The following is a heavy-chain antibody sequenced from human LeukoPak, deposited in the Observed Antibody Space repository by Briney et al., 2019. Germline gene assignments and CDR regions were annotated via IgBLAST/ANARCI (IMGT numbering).Heavy chain of an antibody. D-gene: IGHD3-10*01. V-gene: IGHV4-39*07. J-gene: IGHJ4*02. CDR2: IYYSGST. CDR3: ARNQYGSGSPLFDY. CDR1: GGSISSSSYY. Sequence: SETLSLTFTVSGGSISSSSYYWGWIRQPPGKGLEWIGSIYYSGSTYYNPSLKSRVTISVDTSKNQFSLKLSSVTAADTAVYYCARNQYGSGSPLFDYWGQGTLVTVSS.